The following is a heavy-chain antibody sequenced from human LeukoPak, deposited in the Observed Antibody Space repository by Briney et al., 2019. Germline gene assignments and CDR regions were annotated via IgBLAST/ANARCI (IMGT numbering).Heavy chain of an antibody. CDR3: ARGTVAVAFDY. D-gene: IGHD6-19*01. Sequence: SETLSLTCTVSGGSISSYYWSWIRQPPGKGLEWIGYIYYSGSTNYNPSLKSRVTISVDTSKNQFSLKLSSVTAADTAVYYCARGTVAVAFDYWGQETLVTVSS. CDR2: IYYSGST. V-gene: IGHV4-59*01. J-gene: IGHJ4*02. CDR1: GGSISSYY.